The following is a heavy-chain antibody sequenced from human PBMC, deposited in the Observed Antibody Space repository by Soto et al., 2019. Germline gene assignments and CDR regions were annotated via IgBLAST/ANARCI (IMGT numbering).Heavy chain of an antibody. CDR1: GYTFTGYY. D-gene: IGHD3-10*01. CDR3: ARQGSTMVRGVISHYYGMDV. V-gene: IGHV1-2*04. CDR2: INPNSGGT. J-gene: IGHJ6*02. Sequence: QVQLVQSGAEVKKPGASVKVSYKASGYTFTGYYMHWVRQAPGQGLEWMGWINPNSGGTNYAQKFQGWVTMTRDTSISTAYMELSRLRSDDTAVYYCARQGSTMVRGVISHYYGMDVWGQGTTVTVSS.